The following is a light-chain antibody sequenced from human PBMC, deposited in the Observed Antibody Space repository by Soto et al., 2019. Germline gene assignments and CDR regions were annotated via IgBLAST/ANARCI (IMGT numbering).Light chain of an antibody. V-gene: IGKV3-20*01. J-gene: IGKJ1*01. CDR1: QSISSN. CDR2: SAS. Sequence: ERVLTQSPATLSLFPGERATLSCRASQSISSNLAWYRQKPGQAPRLLMYSASSRATGIPDRFSGSGSGTDFTLTISRLEPEDFAVYYCQQYGSSSRTFGQGTKVDI. CDR3: QQYGSSSRT.